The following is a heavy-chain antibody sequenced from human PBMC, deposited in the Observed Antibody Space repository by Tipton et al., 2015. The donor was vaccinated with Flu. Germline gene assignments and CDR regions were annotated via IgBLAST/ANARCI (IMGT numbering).Heavy chain of an antibody. CDR1: TLSVSNIVY. J-gene: IGHJ4*02. CDR3: ARLSFYDVDLKNHYFDH. D-gene: IGHD3-10*02. CDR2: FYPSGIS. V-gene: IGHV4-38-2*01. Sequence: TLSLTCGISTLSVSNIVYWAWIRQPPGKGLEWLGSFYPSGISYHNPSLKSRVTISVDTSKNQFSLKVTSVTAADTAVFYCARLSFYDVDLKNHYFDHWGQGALVTVSS.